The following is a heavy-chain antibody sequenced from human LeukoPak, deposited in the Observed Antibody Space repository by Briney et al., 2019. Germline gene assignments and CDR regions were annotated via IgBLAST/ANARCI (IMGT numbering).Heavy chain of an antibody. Sequence: SQTLSLTCAISGDSVSSNTTACNWIRQSPSRGLEWLGRTYYRSKWYNDYAISVKSRITINPDTSKNHFSLQLNSVTAEDTAVYYCVRGGLGDGYSADEAFDFWGQGTVVTVSS. V-gene: IGHV6-1*01. CDR1: GDSVSSNTTA. CDR3: VRGGLGDGYSADEAFDF. CDR2: TYYRSKWYN. D-gene: IGHD5-24*01. J-gene: IGHJ3*01.